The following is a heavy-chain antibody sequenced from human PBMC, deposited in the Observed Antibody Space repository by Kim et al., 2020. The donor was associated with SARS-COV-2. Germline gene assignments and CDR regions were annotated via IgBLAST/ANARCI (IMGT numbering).Heavy chain of an antibody. CDR3: ARVGADYDFWSGYSNWFDP. CDR1: GGSISSSSYY. V-gene: IGHV4-39*07. CDR2: IYYSGST. Sequence: SETLSLTCTVSGGSISSSSYYWGWIRQPPGKGLEWIGSIYYSGSTYYNPSLKSRVTISVDTSKNQFSLKLSSVTAADTAVYYCARVGADYDFWSGYSNWFDPWGQGTLVTVSS. D-gene: IGHD3-3*01. J-gene: IGHJ5*02.